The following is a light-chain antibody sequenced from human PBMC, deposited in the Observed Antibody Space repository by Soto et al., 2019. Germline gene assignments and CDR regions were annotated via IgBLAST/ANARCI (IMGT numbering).Light chain of an antibody. Sequence: QSVLTQPPSVSGAPGQRVNISCTGSSSNIGAGYDVHWYQQLPGTAPKLLIYGNSNRPSGVPDRFSGSKSGTSASLAITGLQAEDEAEYYCQSYDSSLSGVVFGGGTKLTVL. J-gene: IGLJ2*01. CDR1: SSNIGAGYD. CDR3: QSYDSSLSGVV. V-gene: IGLV1-40*01. CDR2: GNS.